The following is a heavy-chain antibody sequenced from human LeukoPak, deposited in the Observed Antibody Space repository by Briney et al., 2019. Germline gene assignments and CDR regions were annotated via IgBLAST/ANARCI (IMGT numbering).Heavy chain of an antibody. D-gene: IGHD3-3*01. CDR2: INWNSGNI. V-gene: IGHV3-20*04. J-gene: IGHJ4*02. Sequence: GGSLRLSCAASGFTFDDYGMTWVRQAPGKGLEWVSGINWNSGNIGYADSVEGRFTISRDNAKNSLYLQMNSLRAEDTALYYCTRGAWSSYDYWGQGTLVTVSS. CDR1: GFTFDDYG. CDR3: TRGAWSSYDY.